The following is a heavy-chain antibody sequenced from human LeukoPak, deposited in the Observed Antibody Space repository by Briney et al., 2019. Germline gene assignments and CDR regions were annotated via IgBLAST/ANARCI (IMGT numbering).Heavy chain of an antibody. V-gene: IGHV4-34*01. CDR2: INHSGST. D-gene: IGHD3-9*01. CDR3: ARGATLRYFDMRYYFDY. J-gene: IGHJ4*02. CDR1: GGSFSGYY. Sequence: SETLSLTCAVYGGSFSGYYWSWIRQPPGKGLEWIGEINHSGSTNYNPSLKSRVTISVDTSKNQFSLKLSSVTAADTAVYYCARGATLRYFDMRYYFDYWGQGTLVTLSS.